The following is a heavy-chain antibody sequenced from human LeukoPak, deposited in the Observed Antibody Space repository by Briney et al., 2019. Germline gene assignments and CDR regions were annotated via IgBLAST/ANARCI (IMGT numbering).Heavy chain of an antibody. CDR1: GFTFSSYS. CDR3: ARHCNGGSCYSGWGYYYGMDV. V-gene: IGHV3-21*01. CDR2: ISSSSSYI. J-gene: IGHJ6*02. Sequence: GSLRLSCAASGFTFSSYSMNWVRQAPGKGLEWVSSISSSSSYIYYADSVKGRFTISRDNAKNSLYLQMNSLRAEDTALYYCARHCNGGSCYSGWGYYYGMDVWGQGTPVTVSS. D-gene: IGHD2-15*01.